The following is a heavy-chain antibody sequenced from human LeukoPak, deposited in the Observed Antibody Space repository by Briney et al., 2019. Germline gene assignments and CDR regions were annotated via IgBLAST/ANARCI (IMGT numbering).Heavy chain of an antibody. Sequence: GGSLRLSCAASGFTFSSYSMNWVRQAPGKGLEWVSSISSSSSYIYYADSVKGRFTISRDNAKNSLYLQMNSLRAEDTAVYYCARVGLRWQTLGYFDYWGQGTLVTVSS. CDR1: GFTFSSYS. V-gene: IGHV3-21*01. CDR3: ARVGLRWQTLGYFDY. D-gene: IGHD4-23*01. CDR2: ISSSSSYI. J-gene: IGHJ4*02.